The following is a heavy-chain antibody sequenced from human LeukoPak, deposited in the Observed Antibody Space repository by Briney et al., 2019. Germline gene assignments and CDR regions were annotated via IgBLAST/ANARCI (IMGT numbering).Heavy chain of an antibody. J-gene: IGHJ4*02. CDR2: INSDGSST. CDR1: GFTFSSYW. CDR3: ARDFVAVANDY. V-gene: IGHV3-74*01. Sequence: GGSLRLSCADSGFTFSSYWMHWVRQAPGKGLVWVSRINSDGSSTSYADSVKGRFTISRDNAKNTLYLQMNSLRAEDTAVYHCARDFVAVANDYWGQGTLVTVSS. D-gene: IGHD6-19*01.